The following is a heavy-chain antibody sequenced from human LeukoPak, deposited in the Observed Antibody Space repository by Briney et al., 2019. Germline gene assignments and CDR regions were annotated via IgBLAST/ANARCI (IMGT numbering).Heavy chain of an antibody. V-gene: IGHV4-39*07. CDR3: AREVDSSSLGAFDI. CDR2: IYYSGST. CDR1: GGSISSSSYC. Sequence: PSETLSLTCTVSGGSISSSSYCWGWIRQPPGKGLEWIGSIYYSGSTYYNPSLKSRVTISVDTSKNQFSLKLSSVTAADTAVYYCAREVDSSSLGAFDIWGQGTMVIVSS. D-gene: IGHD6-13*01. J-gene: IGHJ3*02.